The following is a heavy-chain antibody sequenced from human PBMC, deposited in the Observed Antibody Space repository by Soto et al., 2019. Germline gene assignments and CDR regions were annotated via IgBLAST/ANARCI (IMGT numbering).Heavy chain of an antibody. D-gene: IGHD2-8*01. Sequence: QVQLVQSGAEVKKPGASVKVSCKASGYTFTSYYMHWVRQAPGQGLEWMGIINPSGGSTSYAQKFHGRVTMTRDTSTSTVYMELSSLRSEDTAVYYCARQLMVYAIPGSGFDPWGQGTLVTVSS. CDR2: INPSGGST. J-gene: IGHJ5*02. CDR1: GYTFTSYY. CDR3: ARQLMVYAIPGSGFDP. V-gene: IGHV1-46*01.